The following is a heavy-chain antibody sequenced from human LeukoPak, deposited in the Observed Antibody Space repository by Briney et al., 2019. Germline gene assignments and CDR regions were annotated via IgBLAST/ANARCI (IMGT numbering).Heavy chain of an antibody. CDR2: IYYSGST. V-gene: IGHV4-59*08. D-gene: IGHD4-17*01. J-gene: IGHJ4*02. CDR1: GGSISSYY. CDR3: ATQPDYGDSGLGY. Sequence: SETLSLTCTVSGGSISSYYWSWIRQPPGKGLEWIGYIYYSGSTNYNPSLKSRVTISVDTSKNQFSLKLSSVTAADTAVYYCATQPDYGDSGLGYWGQEPLAPVSS.